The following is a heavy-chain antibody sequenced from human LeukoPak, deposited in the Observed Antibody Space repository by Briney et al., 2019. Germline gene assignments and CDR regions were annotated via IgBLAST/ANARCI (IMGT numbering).Heavy chain of an antibody. CDR2: IKHDGSEE. CDR3: ARDRTATTVYDAFDI. D-gene: IGHD4-17*01. V-gene: IGHV3-7*05. Sequence: PGGSLRLSCAASGFTFSNYWMTWVRLAPGKGLEWVANIKHDGSEEYYVDSVKGRFTISRDNAEKSVYLQMNSLRAEDTAVYYCARDRTATTVYDAFDIWGQGTMVTVSP. CDR1: GFTFSNYW. J-gene: IGHJ3*02.